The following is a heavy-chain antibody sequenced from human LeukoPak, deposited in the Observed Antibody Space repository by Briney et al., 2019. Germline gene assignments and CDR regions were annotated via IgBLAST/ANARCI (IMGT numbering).Heavy chain of an antibody. Sequence: GGSLTLSCAASGFTFSTYWMSWVRQAPGTGLEWVASIKQDGSEKSYVDSVKGRFTISRDNAKNPLYRQMNSLRAEDTAVYYCARGGYQLLWYWGQGTLVTVSS. CDR2: IKQDGSEK. V-gene: IGHV3-7*04. J-gene: IGHJ4*02. D-gene: IGHD2-2*01. CDR3: ARGGYQLLWY. CDR1: GFTFSTYW.